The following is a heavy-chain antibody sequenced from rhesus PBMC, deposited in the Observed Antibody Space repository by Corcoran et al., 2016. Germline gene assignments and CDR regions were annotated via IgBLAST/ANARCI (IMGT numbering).Heavy chain of an antibody. CDR1: GGSLRSNY. V-gene: IGHV4S11*01. J-gene: IGHJ4*01. CDR2: IYGRRSKT. CDR3: AGDSWNDAPDY. D-gene: IGHD1-14*01. Sequence: QVQLQESGPGLVTPLETLSLTCAVSGGSLRSNYWRWLRQPPGKGREGNGYIYGRRSKTNKNPYPKSGVTLTVGTTKNQFSLKLSSVTAADTAVYDCAGDSWNDAPDYWGQGVLVTVSS.